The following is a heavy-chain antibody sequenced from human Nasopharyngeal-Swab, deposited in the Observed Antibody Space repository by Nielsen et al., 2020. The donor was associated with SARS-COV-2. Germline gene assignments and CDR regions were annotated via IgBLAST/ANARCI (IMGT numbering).Heavy chain of an antibody. CDR3: ARGWSNYGGDIHY. CDR2: INGDAKET. CDR1: GFTFTTYA. J-gene: IGHJ4*02. V-gene: IGHV3-23*01. Sequence: GGSLRLSCLASGFTFTTYAMNWVRQAQGKGLEWVSSINGDAKETFYADSVRGRFTISRGNSGNALYLQMNSLRADDTALYYCARGWSNYGGDIHYWGQGTLVTVAS. D-gene: IGHD4-23*01.